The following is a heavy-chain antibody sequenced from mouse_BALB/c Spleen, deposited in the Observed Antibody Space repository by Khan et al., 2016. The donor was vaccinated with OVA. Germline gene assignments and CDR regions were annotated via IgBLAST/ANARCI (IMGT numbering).Heavy chain of an antibody. Sequence: QVQLKESGPGLVAPSQSLSITCTISGFSLTNYGIHWVRQPPGKGLEWLVVIWSDGSKTYNSALKSRLTITTDNSKSQVFLKMNSHQTDDTAIYFCSRQPYYHYNVMDYWGQGTSVTVSS. CDR3: SRQPYYHYNVMDY. D-gene: IGHD2-10*01. V-gene: IGHV2-6-1*01. CDR1: GFSLTNYG. CDR2: IWSDGSK. J-gene: IGHJ4*01.